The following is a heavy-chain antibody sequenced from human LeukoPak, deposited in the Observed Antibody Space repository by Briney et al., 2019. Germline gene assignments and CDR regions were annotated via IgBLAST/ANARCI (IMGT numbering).Heavy chain of an antibody. J-gene: IGHJ3*02. V-gene: IGHV1-69*05. CDR3: ARGRPAFYSSGYYRDAFDI. Sequence: ASVKVSCKASGGTFSSYAISRVRQAPGQGLEWMGGIIPIFGTANYAQKFQGRVTITTDESTSTAYMELSSLRSEDTAVYYCARGRPAFYSSGYYRDAFDIWGQGTMVTVSS. CDR2: IIPIFGTA. CDR1: GGTFSSYA. D-gene: IGHD3-22*01.